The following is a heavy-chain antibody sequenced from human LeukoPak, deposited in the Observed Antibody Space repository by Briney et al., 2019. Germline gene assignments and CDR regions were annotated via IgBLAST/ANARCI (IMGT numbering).Heavy chain of an antibody. CDR3: ARPHCSSTSCYEYYYYGMDV. D-gene: IGHD2-2*01. CDR1: GGTFSSYA. CDR2: IIPIFGTA. V-gene: IGHV1-69*13. J-gene: IGHJ6*02. Sequence: SVKVSCKASGGTFSSYAISWVRQAPGQGLEWMGGIIPIFGTANYAQKFQGRVTITADESTCTAYMELSSLRSEDTAVYYCARPHCSSTSCYEYYYYGMDVWGQGTTVTVSS.